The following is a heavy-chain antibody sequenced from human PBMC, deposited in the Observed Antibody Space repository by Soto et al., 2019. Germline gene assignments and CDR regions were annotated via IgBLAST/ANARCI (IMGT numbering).Heavy chain of an antibody. D-gene: IGHD1-26*01. CDR3: GRGQTVGVTAPDS. Sequence: EVQLVASGGGLIQPGGSLRLSCAASGFSVSSKYMSWFRQAPGKGLEWVSVFYTDGRTFYAESVKGRFTISRDNSENTIYLQMNSLRAEATAVYYCGRGQTVGVTAPDSWGQGTLVSVSS. CDR1: GFSVSSKY. J-gene: IGHJ4*02. V-gene: IGHV3-53*01. CDR2: FYTDGRT.